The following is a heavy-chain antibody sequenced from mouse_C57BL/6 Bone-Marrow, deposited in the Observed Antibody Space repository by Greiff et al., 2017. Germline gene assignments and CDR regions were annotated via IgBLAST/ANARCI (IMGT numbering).Heavy chain of an antibody. V-gene: IGHV1-52*01. CDR1: GYTFTSYW. CDR2: IDPSDSET. D-gene: IGHD1-1*01. Sequence: QVQLQQSGAELVRPGSSVKLSCKASGYTFTSYWMHWVKQRPIQGLEWIGNIDPSDSETHYNQKFKDKATLTVDKSSSTAYMQLSSLTSEDSAVYYCARYYGSSPLAYWGQGTLVTVSA. J-gene: IGHJ3*01. CDR3: ARYYGSSPLAY.